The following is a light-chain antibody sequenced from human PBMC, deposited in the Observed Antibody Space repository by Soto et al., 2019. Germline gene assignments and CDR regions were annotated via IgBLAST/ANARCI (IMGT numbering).Light chain of an antibody. CDR1: QSVSTPY. V-gene: IGKV3-20*01. CDR2: STS. CDR3: QQYGSSLWT. Sequence: ENVLTQSPGTLSLSPGERATLSCRASQSVSTPYLAWYQQKPGQAPRLLIYSTSTRASGIPDRFSGNGSGTDFTLTISRLEPEDFAVYYCQQYGSSLWTFGQGTKVEIK. J-gene: IGKJ1*01.